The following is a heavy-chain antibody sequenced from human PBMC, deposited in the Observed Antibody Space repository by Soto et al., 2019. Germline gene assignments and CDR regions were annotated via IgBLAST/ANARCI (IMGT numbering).Heavy chain of an antibody. J-gene: IGHJ4*02. CDR2: ISYDGSNK. D-gene: IGHD3-3*01. CDR3: ARVKISSDFWSGYYGSFDY. Sequence: GRSLRLSCAASGFTFSSYAMHWVRQAPGKRLEWVAVISYDGSNKYYADSVKGRFTISRDNSKNTLYLQMNSLRAEDTAVYYCARVKISSDFWSGYYGSFDYWGQGTLVTVSS. CDR1: GFTFSSYA. V-gene: IGHV3-30-3*01.